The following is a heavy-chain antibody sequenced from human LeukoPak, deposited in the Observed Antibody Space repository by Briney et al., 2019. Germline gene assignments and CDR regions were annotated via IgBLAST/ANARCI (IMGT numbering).Heavy chain of an antibody. CDR1: GGSISTITYY. V-gene: IGHV4-39*07. Sequence: SETLSLTCTVSGGSISTITYYWGWVRQSPEKGLEWLATIYYSASIYYSPSLKSRLTISIDTSKNQISLKLNSVTAADTAVYYCARDNTMNRGGDTRWFDPWGQGTLVTVSS. D-gene: IGHD3-10*01. CDR3: ARDNTMNRGGDTRWFDP. CDR2: IYYSASI. J-gene: IGHJ5*02.